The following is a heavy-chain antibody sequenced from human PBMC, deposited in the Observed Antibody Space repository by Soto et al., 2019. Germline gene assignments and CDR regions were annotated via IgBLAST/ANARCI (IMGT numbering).Heavy chain of an antibody. J-gene: IGHJ5*01. CDR3: AHALVYCTGDSCATWFGS. CDR2: IYWDDDK. V-gene: IGHV2-5*02. Sequence: QITLKESGPTLVKPTQTLTLTCTFSGFSLSTHGVGVGWVRQPAGKALEWLALIYWDDDKRDSASLNSRLTITNDTSKNQVFVTMTSMAPVDTGTYFCAHALVYCTGDSCATWFGSWGQGTLVTVSA. D-gene: IGHD2-8*02. CDR1: GFSLSTHGVG.